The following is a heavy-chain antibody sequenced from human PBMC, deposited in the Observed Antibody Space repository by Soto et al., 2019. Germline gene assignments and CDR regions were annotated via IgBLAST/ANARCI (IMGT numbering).Heavy chain of an antibody. CDR1: GGSISSGGYY. CDR2: IYYSGTT. D-gene: IGHD2-21*01. V-gene: IGHV4-31*03. J-gene: IGHJ5*02. CDR3: ARGGGGGLFDP. Sequence: ASETLSLTCTVSGGSISSGGYYWSWIRQHPGKGLEWIGYIYYSGTTYYNPSLKSRVTISVDTSKNQFSLKLSSVSAADTGVYYCARGGGGGLFDPWGQGSLVTVSS.